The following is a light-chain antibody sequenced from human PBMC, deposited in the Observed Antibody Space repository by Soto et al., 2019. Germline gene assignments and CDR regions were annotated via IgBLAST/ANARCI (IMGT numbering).Light chain of an antibody. V-gene: IGKV1-17*03. CDR3: LQHKSYPIT. Sequence: DIQISQSPSAMSASVGDRVTITCRASQGINNYLAWFQQKPGKVPKRLIYTVSSLQSGVPSRFSGSGSGTEFTLTISNLQPEDSATYYCLQHKSYPITFGQGTRLEIK. J-gene: IGKJ5*01. CDR1: QGINNY. CDR2: TVS.